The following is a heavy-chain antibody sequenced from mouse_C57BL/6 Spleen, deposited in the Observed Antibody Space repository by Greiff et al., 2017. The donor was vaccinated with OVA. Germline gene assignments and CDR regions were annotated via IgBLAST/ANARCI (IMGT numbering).Heavy chain of an antibody. CDR1: GYTFTSYW. Sequence: QVQLQQPGAELVKPGASVKLSCKASGYTFTSYWMHWVKQRPGQGLEWIGMIHPNSGSTNYNEKFKSKATLTVDKSSSTAYMQLSSLTSEDSAVYYCARDTGTYYCDYWGKGTTLTVSA. V-gene: IGHV1-64*01. D-gene: IGHD4-1*01. CDR3: ARDTGTYYCDY. J-gene: IGHJ2*01. CDR2: IHPNSGST.